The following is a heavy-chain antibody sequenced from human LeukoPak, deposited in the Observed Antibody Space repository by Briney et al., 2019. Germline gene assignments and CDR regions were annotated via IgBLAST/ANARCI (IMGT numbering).Heavy chain of an antibody. D-gene: IGHD2-2*01. CDR3: AREGGNIVVVPAAGLDY. Sequence: GGSLRLSCAASGFTFSSYGMHWVRQAPVKGLEWVAVIWYDGSNKYYADSVKGRFTISRDNSKNTLYLQMNSLRAEDTAVYYCAREGGNIVVVPAAGLDYWGQGTLVTVSS. CDR1: GFTFSSYG. CDR2: IWYDGSNK. J-gene: IGHJ4*02. V-gene: IGHV3-33*01.